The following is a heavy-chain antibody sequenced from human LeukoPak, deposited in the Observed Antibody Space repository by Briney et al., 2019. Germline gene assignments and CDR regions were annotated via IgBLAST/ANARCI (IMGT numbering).Heavy chain of an antibody. CDR1: GLTVSNHW. CDR2: IREERGQE. D-gene: IGHD5-18*01. Sequence: GGSLRLSCVASGLTVSNHWMSWVRQAPGKGLEWVVNIREERGQEYYVDSVKGRFTISKNSAKNSLYLQMNTLRVEDTAMYYCASLDTAKQPLANHWGQGTLVTVSS. CDR3: ASLDTAKQPLANH. J-gene: IGHJ5*02. V-gene: IGHV3-7*03.